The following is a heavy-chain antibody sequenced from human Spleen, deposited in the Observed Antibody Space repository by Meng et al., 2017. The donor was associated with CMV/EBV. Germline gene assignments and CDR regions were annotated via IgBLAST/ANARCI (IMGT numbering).Heavy chain of an antibody. CDR2: ISVYNGNT. CDR1: YTFTSYG. V-gene: IGHV1-18*01. Sequence: YTFTSYGISWVRQAPGQGLEWMGWISVYNGNTNYAQKSQGRVTMTTHTSTSTAYMELRSLRSDDTAVYFCARDHWAYNNSPDVFDVWGQGTVVTVSS. CDR3: ARDHWAYNNSPDVFDV. J-gene: IGHJ3*01. D-gene: IGHD3-10*01.